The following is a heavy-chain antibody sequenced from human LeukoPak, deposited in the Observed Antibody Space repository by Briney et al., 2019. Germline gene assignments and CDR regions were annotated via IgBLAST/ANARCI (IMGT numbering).Heavy chain of an antibody. Sequence: PSETLSLTCSVSGDSVSSNNYYWGWIRQPPGKGLEWIGSINHSEKTFYNPSLQSRVTMSVDTSKNQFSLKLSSVTAVDTAVHYCARKENVYYYFDYWGQGTLVTVSS. J-gene: IGHJ4*02. D-gene: IGHD3-10*01. CDR2: INHSEKT. CDR1: GDSVSSNNYY. CDR3: ARKENVYYYFDY. V-gene: IGHV4-39*07.